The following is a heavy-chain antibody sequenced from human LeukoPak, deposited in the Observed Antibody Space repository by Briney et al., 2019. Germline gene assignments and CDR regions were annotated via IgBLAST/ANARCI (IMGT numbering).Heavy chain of an antibody. CDR2: IKQDGSEK. D-gene: IGHD5-18*01. Sequence: QPGGSLRLSCAASGFTFRNYWMSWVRQAPGKGLEWVANIKQDGSEKYYVDSVKGRFTISRDNAKNSLYLQMNSLRAEDTAVYYCATEVTDWGQGTLVTVSS. V-gene: IGHV3-7*05. CDR3: ATEVTD. J-gene: IGHJ4*02. CDR1: GFTFRNYW.